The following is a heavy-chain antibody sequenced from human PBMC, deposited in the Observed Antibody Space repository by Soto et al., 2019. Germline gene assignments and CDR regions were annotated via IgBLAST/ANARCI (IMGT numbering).Heavy chain of an antibody. CDR2: IDPKTGGT. CDR3: ARDFSTSADGFDY. Sequence: ASVKVSCKASGYTFTGSYIHWVRQAPGQGLEWMGWIDPKTGGTNYAQKFQGRVTLTRDTSINTASMELTRLRSDDTAVYFCARDFSTSADGFDYWGQGTLVPVS. J-gene: IGHJ4*02. D-gene: IGHD6-13*01. CDR1: GYTFTGSY. V-gene: IGHV1-2*02.